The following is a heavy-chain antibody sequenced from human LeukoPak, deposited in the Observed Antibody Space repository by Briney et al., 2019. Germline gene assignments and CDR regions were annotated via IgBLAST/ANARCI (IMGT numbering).Heavy chain of an antibody. CDR3: AKATDLWSGPNYFDY. J-gene: IGHJ4*02. V-gene: IGHV3-23*01. CDR1: GFTFSSYA. CDR2: TSGSGGST. Sequence: HPGGSLRLSCAASGFTFSSYAMSWVRQAPGKGLEWVSATSGSGGSTYYADSVKGRFTISRDNSKNTLYLQMNSLRAEDTAVYYCAKATDLWSGPNYFDYWGQGTLVTVSS. D-gene: IGHD3-3*01.